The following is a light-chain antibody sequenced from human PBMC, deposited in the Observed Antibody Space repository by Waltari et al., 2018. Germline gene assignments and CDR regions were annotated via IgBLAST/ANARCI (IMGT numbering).Light chain of an antibody. Sequence: EIVLTQSPGTLSLSPGERATLSCRASQSVNSKFLAWYQQKPGQAPRLLIYGASSRATGNPDRFSGSGSETDFSLTISRLEPEDFAVYYCQQYGTSLSWTFGQGTKVEIK. CDR1: QSVNSKF. CDR3: QQYGTSLSWT. J-gene: IGKJ1*01. V-gene: IGKV3-20*01. CDR2: GAS.